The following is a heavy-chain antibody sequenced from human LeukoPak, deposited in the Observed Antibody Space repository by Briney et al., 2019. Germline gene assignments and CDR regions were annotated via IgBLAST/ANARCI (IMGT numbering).Heavy chain of an antibody. V-gene: IGHV3-23*01. CDR3: AKRSALVDGWFDY. Sequence: PGGSLRLSCAASGFTVSSNYMSWVRQAPGRGLEWVSAISGSGVSTYYADSVEGRFTISRDNSKNTLYLQMNSLRAEDTALYYCAKRSALVDGWFDYWGQGTLVTVSS. J-gene: IGHJ4*02. D-gene: IGHD6-19*01. CDR1: GFTVSSNY. CDR2: ISGSGVST.